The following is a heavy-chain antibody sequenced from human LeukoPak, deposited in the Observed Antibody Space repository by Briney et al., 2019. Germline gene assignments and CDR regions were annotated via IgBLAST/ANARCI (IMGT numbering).Heavy chain of an antibody. V-gene: IGHV3-7*05. J-gene: IGHJ4*02. D-gene: IGHD4-17*01. CDR3: ASPTDGDDYGDYNFDY. CDR1: GFTFSSDW. Sequence: GGSLRLSCAASGFTFSSDWMSWVRQAPGKGLEWVANIKHDGSEKYYVDSVKGRFTISRDNAKNSLYLQLNSLRAEDTAVYYCASPTDGDDYGDYNFDYWGQGTLVTVSS. CDR2: IKHDGSEK.